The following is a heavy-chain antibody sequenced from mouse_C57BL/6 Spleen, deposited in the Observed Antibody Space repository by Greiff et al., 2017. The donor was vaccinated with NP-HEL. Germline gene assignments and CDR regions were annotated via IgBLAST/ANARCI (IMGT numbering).Heavy chain of an antibody. CDR1: GFTFSDAW. J-gene: IGHJ2*01. CDR3: TRAHYYGSSHYFDY. V-gene: IGHV6-6*01. CDR2: IRNKANNHAT. D-gene: IGHD1-1*01. Sequence: DVQLVESGGGLVQPGGSMKLSCAASGFTFSDAWMDWVRQSPEKGLEWVAEIRNKANNHATYYAESVKGRFTISRDDSKSSVYLQMNSLRAEDTGIYYCTRAHYYGSSHYFDYWGQGTTLTVSS.